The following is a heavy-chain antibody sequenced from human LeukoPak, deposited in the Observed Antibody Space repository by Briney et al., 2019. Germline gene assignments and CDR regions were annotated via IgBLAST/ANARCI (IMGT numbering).Heavy chain of an antibody. CDR2: ISYDGSNK. CDR1: GFTFSSYV. Sequence: QSGGSLRLSCAASGFTFSSYVMHWVRQAPGKGLEWVAVISYDGSNKYYADSVKGRFTISRDNSKNTLYLQMNGLRPEDAAVYYCVKTKGSVAASSHYFDYWGQGTLVTVSS. J-gene: IGHJ4*02. CDR3: VKTKGSVAASSHYFDY. D-gene: IGHD6-19*01. V-gene: IGHV3-30*04.